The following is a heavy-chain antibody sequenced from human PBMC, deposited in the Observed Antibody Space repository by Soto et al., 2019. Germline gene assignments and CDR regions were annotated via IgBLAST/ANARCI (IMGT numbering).Heavy chain of an antibody. CDR3: ARSTYYYDSSGYFTTAEYFQH. D-gene: IGHD3-22*01. V-gene: IGHV1-69*13. CDR2: IIPIFGTA. J-gene: IGHJ1*01. CDR1: GGTFSSYA. Sequence: SVKVSCKASGGTFSSYAISWVRQAPGQGLEWMGGIIPIFGTANYAQKFQGRVTITADESTSTAYMELSSLRSEDTAVYYCARSTYYYDSSGYFTTAEYFQHWGQGTLVTVSS.